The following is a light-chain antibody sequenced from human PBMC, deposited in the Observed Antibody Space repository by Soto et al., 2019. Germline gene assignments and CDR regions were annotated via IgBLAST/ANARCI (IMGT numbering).Light chain of an antibody. CDR2: YDS. V-gene: IGLV3-21*04. CDR3: QVWDSRSDQVV. Sequence: SYELTQPPSVSVAPGKTARITCGGNNIGIKSVHWYQQKPGQAPVLVIYYDSDRPSGIPERFSGSNSGNTATQTISRGEAGDEADYYWQVWDSRSDQVVFGGGTKLTVL. J-gene: IGLJ2*01. CDR1: NIGIKS.